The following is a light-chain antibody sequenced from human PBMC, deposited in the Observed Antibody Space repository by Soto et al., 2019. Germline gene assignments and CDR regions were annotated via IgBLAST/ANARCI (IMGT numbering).Light chain of an antibody. CDR2: EVS. CDR1: SSDVGGYNY. Sequence: QSALTQPASVSGSPGQSITISCTGTSSDVGGYNYVSWHQLQPGKAPKLMIYEVSERPSGVPDRFSGSKSSNTASLTVSGLQAEDEADYYCSSYAGSTNFVFGTGTKVTXL. V-gene: IGLV2-8*01. J-gene: IGLJ1*01. CDR3: SSYAGSTNFV.